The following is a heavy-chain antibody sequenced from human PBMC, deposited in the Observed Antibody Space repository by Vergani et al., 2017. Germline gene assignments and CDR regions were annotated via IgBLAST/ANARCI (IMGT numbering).Heavy chain of an antibody. Sequence: QVQLQESGPGLVKSSETLSLTCTVSGGSISDYYWNWLRQPPGEGLEWIGYIYKSGSSTYNPSLKGRVTISADTSKNQFSLKLTSVTAADTALYYCARDPGARTGDWYFDLWGRGTLVTVSS. CDR1: GGSISDYY. J-gene: IGHJ2*01. V-gene: IGHV4-59*01. CDR2: IYKSGSS. CDR3: ARDPGARTGDWYFDL. D-gene: IGHD3/OR15-3a*01.